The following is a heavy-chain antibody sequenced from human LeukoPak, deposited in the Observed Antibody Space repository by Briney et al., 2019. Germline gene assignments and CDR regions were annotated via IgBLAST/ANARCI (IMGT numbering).Heavy chain of an antibody. Sequence: SVKVSCKASGGTFSSYAISWVRQAPGQGLEWMGRIIPILGIANYAQKFQGRVTITADKSTSTAYMELSSLRSEDTAVYYCAQPAGSGWYFDYWGQGTLVTVSS. J-gene: IGHJ4*02. D-gene: IGHD6-19*01. CDR1: GGTFSSYA. V-gene: IGHV1-69*04. CDR3: AQPAGSGWYFDY. CDR2: IIPILGIA.